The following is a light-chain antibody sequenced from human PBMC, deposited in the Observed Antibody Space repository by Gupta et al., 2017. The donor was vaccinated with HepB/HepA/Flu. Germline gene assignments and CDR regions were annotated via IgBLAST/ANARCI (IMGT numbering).Light chain of an antibody. CDR1: QSVGSN. CDR2: DAS. CDR3: QQYLNWPPLT. Sequence: EIVMTQSPPTLSVSPGERATLSCWASQSVGSNLAWYQQKPGQAPRLLIHDASTKATGVPDRFSGSGSGKEFTLTISRRQSEDSALYYCQQYLNWPPLTFGGGTRVE. V-gene: IGKV3-15*01. J-gene: IGKJ4*01.